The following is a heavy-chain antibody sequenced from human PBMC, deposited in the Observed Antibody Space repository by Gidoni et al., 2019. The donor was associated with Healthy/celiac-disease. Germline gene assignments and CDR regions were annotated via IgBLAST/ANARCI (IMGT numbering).Heavy chain of an antibody. CDR3: AKDSRDVLRFLEWLLPMDY. Sequence: EVQLLESGGGLVQPGGSLRLSCAASGFTFSSYAMSWVRQAPGKGLGWVSAISGSGGSTYYADSVKGRFTISRDNSKNTLYLQMNSLRAEDTAVYYCAKDSRDVLRFLEWLLPMDYWGQGTLVTVSS. CDR1: GFTFSSYA. CDR2: ISGSGGST. V-gene: IGHV3-23*01. D-gene: IGHD3-3*01. J-gene: IGHJ4*02.